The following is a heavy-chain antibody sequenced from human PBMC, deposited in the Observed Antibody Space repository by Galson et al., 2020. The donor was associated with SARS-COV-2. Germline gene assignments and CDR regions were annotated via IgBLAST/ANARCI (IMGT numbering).Heavy chain of an antibody. Sequence: ATVKVSCKASGYTFTSYAMNWVRQAPGQGLECMGWINTNTGHPTYAQGFTGRFVFSLDTSVSTAYLQISSLKAEDTAVYYCARGGGYSGYDVDDAFDIWGQGTMVTVSS. CDR3: ARGGGYSGYDVDDAFDI. J-gene: IGHJ3*02. CDR2: INTNTGHP. CDR1: GYTFTSYA. V-gene: IGHV7-4-1*02. D-gene: IGHD5-12*01.